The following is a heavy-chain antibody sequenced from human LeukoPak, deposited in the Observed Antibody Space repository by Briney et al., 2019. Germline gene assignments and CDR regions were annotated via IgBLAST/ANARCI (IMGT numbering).Heavy chain of an antibody. D-gene: IGHD3-22*01. Sequence: PGGSLRLSCAASGFTFSSYAMHWVRQPPGKGLEWVVVISYDGSNKYYADSVKGRFTISRDNSKNTLYLQMNSLRAEDTAVYYCARTPGYYLYYFDYWGQGTLVTVSS. J-gene: IGHJ4*02. CDR3: ARTPGYYLYYFDY. CDR2: ISYDGSNK. V-gene: IGHV3-30-3*01. CDR1: GFTFSSYA.